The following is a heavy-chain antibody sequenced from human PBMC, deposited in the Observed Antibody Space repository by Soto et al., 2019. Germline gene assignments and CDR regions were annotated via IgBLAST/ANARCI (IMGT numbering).Heavy chain of an antibody. Sequence: SQTLSLTCTVSGGSMNNNYYYWGWVRQPPGKGLEWIASISRSGTTYYNPSLKSRVTKSIDTSRNQFSLTLTSVTAADTAVYYCASQKLDVHEFFDYWSQGTLVTVSS. V-gene: IGHV4-39*01. CDR2: ISRSGTT. D-gene: IGHD3-10*01. J-gene: IGHJ4*02. CDR1: GGSMNNNYYY. CDR3: ASQKLDVHEFFDY.